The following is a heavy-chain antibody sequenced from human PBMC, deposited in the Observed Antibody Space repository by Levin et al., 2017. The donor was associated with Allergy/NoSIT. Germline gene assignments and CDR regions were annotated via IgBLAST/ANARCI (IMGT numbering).Heavy chain of an antibody. D-gene: IGHD6-13*01. V-gene: IGHV1-24*01. Sequence: GESLKISCKVSGYTLTELSMHWVRQAPGKGLEWMGGFDPEDGETIYAQKFQGRVTMTEDTSTDTAYMELSSLRSEDTAVYYCATVSYSSSWYLSFDYWGQGTLVTVSS. CDR1: GYTLTELS. CDR3: ATVSYSSSWYLSFDY. CDR2: FDPEDGET. J-gene: IGHJ4*02.